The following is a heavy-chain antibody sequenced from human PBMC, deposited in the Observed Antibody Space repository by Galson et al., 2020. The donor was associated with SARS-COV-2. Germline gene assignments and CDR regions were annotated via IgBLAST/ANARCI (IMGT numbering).Heavy chain of an antibody. Sequence: GGSLRLSCAASGYNFDTYGMSWVRQVPGKGLEWVSGISWNGGSAGYADSVKGRFTISRDNDNAKNSLYLQMNSLRAEDTGLYHCAREGHYGALDIWGQGTMVTVSS. J-gene: IGHJ3*02. V-gene: IGHV3-20*01. CDR2: ISWNGGSA. CDR3: AREGHYGALDI. CDR1: GYNFDTYG. D-gene: IGHD3-10*01.